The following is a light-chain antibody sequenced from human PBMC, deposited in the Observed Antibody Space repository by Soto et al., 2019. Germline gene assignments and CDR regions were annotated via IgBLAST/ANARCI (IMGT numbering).Light chain of an antibody. CDR3: SSYTRSTTLVV. Sequence: QSALTQPASVSGSPGQSITISCTGTSSDVGSHNYVSWYQQHPGKTPKLMIYEVSHRPSGVSHRFSGSKSGNTASLTISGLQAEDEADYYCSSYTRSTTLVVFGGGTKVTVL. CDR1: SSDVGSHNY. CDR2: EVS. V-gene: IGLV2-14*03. J-gene: IGLJ2*01.